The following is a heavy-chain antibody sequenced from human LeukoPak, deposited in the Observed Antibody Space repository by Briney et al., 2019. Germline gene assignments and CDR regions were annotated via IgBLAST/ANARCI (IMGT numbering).Heavy chain of an antibody. CDR1: GITVSNNY. D-gene: IGHD3-22*01. J-gene: IGHJ6*02. CDR2: IYSGGST. CDR3: AKDRGSSGYPDSYYYYGMDV. V-gene: IGHV3-66*01. Sequence: GGSLRLSCAASGITVSNNYVSWVRQAPGKGLEWVSLIYSGGSTYYADSVRGRFTISRNSSKNTLYLQMNSPRVEDTAVYYCAKDRGSSGYPDSYYYYGMDVWGQGTTVTVSS.